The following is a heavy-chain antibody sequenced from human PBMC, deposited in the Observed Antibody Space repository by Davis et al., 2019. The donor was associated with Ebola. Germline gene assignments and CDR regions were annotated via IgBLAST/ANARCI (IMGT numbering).Heavy chain of an antibody. D-gene: IGHD6-13*01. J-gene: IGHJ4*02. CDR3: IAGTSFDY. V-gene: IGHV3-73*01. CDR2: IRSKANSYAT. CDR1: GFTFSGSA. Sequence: GGSLRLSCAASGFTFSGSAMHWVRQASGKGLEWVGRIRSKANSYATAYAASVKGRFTISRDDSKNTAYLQMNSLKTEDTAVYYCIAGTSFDYWGQGTLVTVSS.